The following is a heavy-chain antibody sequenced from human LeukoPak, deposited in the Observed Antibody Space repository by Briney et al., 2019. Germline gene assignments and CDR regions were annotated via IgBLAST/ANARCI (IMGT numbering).Heavy chain of an antibody. CDR3: ARSDQWLGLNDY. CDR1: GGSISSGSYY. CDR2: IYTSGST. D-gene: IGHD6-19*01. J-gene: IGHJ4*02. Sequence: PSETLSLTCTVSGGSISSGSYYWSWIRQPAGKGLEWIGRIYTSGSTNYNPSLKSRVTISVDTSKNQFSLKLSSVTAADTAVYYCARSDQWLGLNDYWGQGTLVTVSS. V-gene: IGHV4-61*02.